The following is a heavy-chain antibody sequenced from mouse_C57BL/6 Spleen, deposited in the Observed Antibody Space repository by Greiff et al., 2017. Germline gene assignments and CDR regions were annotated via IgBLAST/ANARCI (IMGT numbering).Heavy chain of an antibody. D-gene: IGHD1-1*01. J-gene: IGHJ2*01. CDR1: GYAFSSSW. V-gene: IGHV1-82*01. Sequence: QVQLQQSGPELVKPGASVKISCKASGYAFSSSWMNWVKQRPGKGLEWIGRIYPGDGDTNYNGKFKGKATLTADKSSSTAYMQLSSLTSEDSAVYFCARWGTTVVSFDCWGQGTTLTVSS. CDR3: ARWGTTVVSFDC. CDR2: IYPGDGDT.